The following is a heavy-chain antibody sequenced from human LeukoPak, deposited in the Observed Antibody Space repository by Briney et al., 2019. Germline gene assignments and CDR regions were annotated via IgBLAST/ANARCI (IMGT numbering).Heavy chain of an antibody. CDR3: ARGRPHGNDY. CDR2: LPPDELGI. J-gene: IGHJ4*02. CDR1: GFTFTNYW. Sequence: GGSLRLSCAASGFTFTNYWMHWVRQAPGMGLVWVSRLPPDELGIIYADSVKGRFTVSRDNAKNTLYLQTNSLRVEDTAVYYCARGRPHGNDYWGQGTLVTVSS. V-gene: IGHV3-74*01. D-gene: IGHD4-23*01.